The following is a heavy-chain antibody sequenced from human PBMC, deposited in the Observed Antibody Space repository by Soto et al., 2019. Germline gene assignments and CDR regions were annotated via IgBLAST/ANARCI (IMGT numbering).Heavy chain of an antibody. J-gene: IGHJ6*02. Sequence: SVKVSCKASGGTFSSYAISWVRQAPGQGLEWMGGIIPIFGTANYAQKFQGRVTITADESTSTAYMELSSLRSEDTAVYYCARGAEVVVVAATPYYHGMDVSGQGTTDTVSS. CDR2: IIPIFGTA. V-gene: IGHV1-69*13. CDR3: ARGAEVVVVAATPYYHGMDV. D-gene: IGHD2-15*01. CDR1: GGTFSSYA.